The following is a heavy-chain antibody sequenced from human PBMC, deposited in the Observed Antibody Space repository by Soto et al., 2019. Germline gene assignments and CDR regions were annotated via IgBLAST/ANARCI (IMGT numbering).Heavy chain of an antibody. D-gene: IGHD2-2*01. CDR3: AMVKAASAIIWFDP. J-gene: IGHJ5*02. CDR2: IYYSGST. Sequence: SETLSLTCTVSGGSISSSSYYWGWIRQPPGKGLEWIGSIYYSGSTYYNPSLKSRVTISVDTSKNQFSLKLSSVTAADTAVYYCAMVKAASAIIWFDPWGQGTLVTVSS. V-gene: IGHV4-39*01. CDR1: GGSISSSSYY.